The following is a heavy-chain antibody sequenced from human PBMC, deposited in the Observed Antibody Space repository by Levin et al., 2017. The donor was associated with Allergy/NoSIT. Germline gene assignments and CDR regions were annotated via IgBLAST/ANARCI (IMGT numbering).Heavy chain of an antibody. CDR3: ARDLSIAARLFAMDV. J-gene: IGHJ6*02. CDR2: IIPIFGTA. CDR1: GGTFSSYA. Sequence: ASVKVSCKASGGTFSSYAISWVRQAPGQGLEWMGGIIPIFGTANYAQKFQGRVTITADESTSTAYMELSSLRSEDTAVYYCARDLSIAARLFAMDVWGQGTTVTVSS. D-gene: IGHD6-6*01. V-gene: IGHV1-69*13.